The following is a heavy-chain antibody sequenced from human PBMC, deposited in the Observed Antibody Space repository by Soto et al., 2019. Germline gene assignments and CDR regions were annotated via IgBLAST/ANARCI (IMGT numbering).Heavy chain of an antibody. D-gene: IGHD2-15*01. V-gene: IGHV1-69*01. CDR3: AREGPPDIAWFDP. CDR2: GSA. CDR1: GGTFSIYT. J-gene: IGHJ5*02. Sequence: QVQLVQSGAEVKKPGSSVKVSCKASGGTFSIYTISWVRQAPGHGLEWMGGSATSAQTFQGRLTVTAAESTSTVYLELSSLTSEDTAVYYCAREGPPDIAWFDPWGQGTLVSVSS.